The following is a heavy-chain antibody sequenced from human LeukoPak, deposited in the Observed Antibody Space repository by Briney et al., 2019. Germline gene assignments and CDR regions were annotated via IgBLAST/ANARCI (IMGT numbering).Heavy chain of an antibody. CDR3: ARGRLVLYYGMDV. CDR1: GGSFSGYY. CDR2: INHSGST. Sequence: SETLSLTCAVYGGSFSGYYWSWIRQPPGKGLEWIGEINHSGSTNYNPSLKSRVTISVDTSKNQFSLKLSSVTAAGTAVYYCARGRLVLYYGMDVWGQGTTVTVSS. D-gene: IGHD2-15*01. J-gene: IGHJ6*02. V-gene: IGHV4-34*01.